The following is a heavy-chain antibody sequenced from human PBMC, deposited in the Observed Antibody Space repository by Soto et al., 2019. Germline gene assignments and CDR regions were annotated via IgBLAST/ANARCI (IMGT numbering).Heavy chain of an antibody. Sequence: GGSLRLSCAASGFTFSSYSMNWVRQAPGKGLEWVSYISSSSSTIYYADSVKGRFTISRDNAKNSLYLQMNSLRAEDTAVYYCARDRQLPSYYYMDVWGKGTTVTVSS. D-gene: IGHD2-2*01. CDR3: ARDRQLPSYYYMDV. CDR1: GFTFSSYS. J-gene: IGHJ6*03. V-gene: IGHV3-48*01. CDR2: ISSSSSTI.